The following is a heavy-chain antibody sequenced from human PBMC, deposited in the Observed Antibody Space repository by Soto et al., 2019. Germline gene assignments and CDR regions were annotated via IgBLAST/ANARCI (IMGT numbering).Heavy chain of an antibody. J-gene: IGHJ4*02. Sequence: GGSLRLSCPASGFTFSSYGVHWVRQAPGKGLEWVASVSYDGSNKHYADSVKGRFTISRDNSRNTLDLQMNSLRAEDTAVYYCAKDTYYYDRSGYYTYDHWGQGTQVTVSS. CDR2: VSYDGSNK. CDR1: GFTFSSYG. V-gene: IGHV3-30*18. CDR3: AKDTYYYDRSGYYTYDH. D-gene: IGHD3-22*01.